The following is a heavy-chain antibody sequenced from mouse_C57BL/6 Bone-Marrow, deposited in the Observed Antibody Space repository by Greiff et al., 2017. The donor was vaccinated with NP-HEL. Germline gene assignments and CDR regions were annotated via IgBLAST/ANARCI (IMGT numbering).Heavy chain of an antibody. J-gene: IGHJ2*01. V-gene: IGHV2-2*01. CDR3: ARNKLLRFDY. Sequence: VKLQESGPGLVQPSQSLSITCTVSGFSFTSYGVHWVRQSPGKGLEWLGVIWSGGSTDYNAAFISRLSISKDNSKSQVCFKMNSLQADDTAIYYCARNKLLRFDYWGQGTTLTVSS. CDR1: GFSFTSYG. D-gene: IGHD1-1*01. CDR2: IWSGGST.